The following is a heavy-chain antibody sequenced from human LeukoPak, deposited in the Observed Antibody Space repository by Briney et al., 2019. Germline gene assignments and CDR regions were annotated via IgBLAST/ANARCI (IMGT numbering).Heavy chain of an antibody. CDR3: ARSPGSSGWYRSVFDY. CDR2: INPNSGGT. CDR1: GYTFTGYY. J-gene: IGHJ4*02. D-gene: IGHD6-19*01. V-gene: IGHV1-2*02. Sequence: ASVKVSCKASGYTFTGYYMHWVRQAPGQGLEWMGWINPNSGGTNYAQKFQGRVTMTRDTSISTAYMELSRLRSDDTAVYYCARSPGSSGWYRSVFDYWGQGTLVTVSS.